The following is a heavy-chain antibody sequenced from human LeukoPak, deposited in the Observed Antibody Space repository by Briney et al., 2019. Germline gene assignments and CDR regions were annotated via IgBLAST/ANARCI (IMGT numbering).Heavy chain of an antibody. CDR1: GFTFSGST. D-gene: IGHD3-16*01. CDR2: VRSKLNEYAT. Sequence: GGSLRLSCAASGFTFSGSTMHWVRQASGKGLEWVGRVRSKLNEYATAYAASVKVRFTISRAHSKNIAYLQMGSLNTRDTAVYYCTSLRIAGGTLFAYWGDGTL. CDR3: TSLRIAGGTLFAY. J-gene: IGHJ4*03. V-gene: IGHV3-73*01.